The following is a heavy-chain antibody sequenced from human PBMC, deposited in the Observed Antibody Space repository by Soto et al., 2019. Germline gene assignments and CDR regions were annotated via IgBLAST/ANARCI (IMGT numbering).Heavy chain of an antibody. J-gene: IGHJ6*03. D-gene: IGHD6-6*01. V-gene: IGHV4-59*01. CDR2: IYYSGST. CDR3: ARDGISSSHYYHMDV. CDR1: GGSISSYY. Sequence: QVQLQESGPGLVKPSETLSLTCTVSGGSISSYYWSWIRQPPGKGLEWIGYIYYSGSTNYNPSLKSRVTISVDTSKNQFSLKLSSVTAADTAVYYCARDGISSSHYYHMDVWGKGTTVTVSS.